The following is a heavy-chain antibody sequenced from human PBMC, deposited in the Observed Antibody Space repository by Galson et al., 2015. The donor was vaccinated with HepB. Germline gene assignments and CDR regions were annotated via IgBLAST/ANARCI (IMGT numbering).Heavy chain of an antibody. V-gene: IGHV3-23*01. J-gene: IGHJ4*02. CDR1: GFTFTNYA. Sequence: SLRLSCAASGFTFTNYAMSWVRQAPGKGLEWVSAISSGGGATYYAGSVKGRFAISRDNSKNTVFLQMTRLTADDTAVYYCAKESPYYSAGNCRFYYFDYWGQGTQLTVSS. D-gene: IGHD2-15*01. CDR2: ISSGGGAT. CDR3: AKESPYYSAGNCRFYYFDY.